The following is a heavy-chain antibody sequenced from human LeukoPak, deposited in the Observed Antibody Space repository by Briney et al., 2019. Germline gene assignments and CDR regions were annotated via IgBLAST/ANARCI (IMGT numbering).Heavy chain of an antibody. CDR3: ARYWDESYYYGSGSSPYFDY. D-gene: IGHD3-10*01. CDR1: GGSFSGYY. Sequence: SETLSLTCAVYGGSFSGYYWSWIRQPPGKGLEWIGEINHSGSTNYNPSLKSRVTISVDTSKNQFSLKLSSVTAADTAVYYCARYWDESYYYGSGSSPYFDYWGQGTLVTVSS. J-gene: IGHJ4*02. V-gene: IGHV4-34*01. CDR2: INHSGST.